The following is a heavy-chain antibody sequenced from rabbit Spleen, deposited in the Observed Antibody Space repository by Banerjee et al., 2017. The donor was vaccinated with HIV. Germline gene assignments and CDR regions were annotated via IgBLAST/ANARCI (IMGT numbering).Heavy chain of an antibody. D-gene: IGHD8-1*01. Sequence: QQQLEESGGGLVQPEGSLTLTCTASGFSFSSSYYMCWVRQAPGKGLEWIGCIYTGSSGSTYYASWAKGRFTISKTSSTTVTLQMTSLTAADTATYFCARDTGTSFSTYGMDLWGPGTLVTVS. V-gene: IGHV1S45*01. CDR1: GFSFSSSYY. J-gene: IGHJ6*01. CDR3: ARDTGTSFSTYGMDL. CDR2: IYTGSSGST.